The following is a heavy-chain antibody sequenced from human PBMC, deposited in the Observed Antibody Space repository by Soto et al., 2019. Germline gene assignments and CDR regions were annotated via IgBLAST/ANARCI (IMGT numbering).Heavy chain of an antibody. CDR2: ISWNSGDI. Sequence: SLRLSCEVSGFSFDDYAMHWVRQAPGKGLEWVSVISWNSGDIGYADSVKGRFTISRDNAKNSLYLQMSSLTPDDTALYYCAKGVGLITGQFDSWGQGTLVTVSS. CDR1: GFSFDDYA. J-gene: IGHJ4*02. V-gene: IGHV3-9*01. CDR3: AKGVGLITGQFDS. D-gene: IGHD3-10*01.